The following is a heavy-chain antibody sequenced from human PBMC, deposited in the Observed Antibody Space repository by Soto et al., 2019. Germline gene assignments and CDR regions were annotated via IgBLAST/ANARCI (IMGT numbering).Heavy chain of an antibody. V-gene: IGHV3-30*18. CDR2: ISYDGSNK. Sequence: SLRLSCAASGFTFSSYGMHWVRQAPGKGLEWVAVISYDGSNKYCADSVKGRFTISRDNSKNTLYLQMNSLRAEDTAVYYCAKVPGTGVDYWGQGTLVTVSS. CDR3: AKVPGTGVDY. J-gene: IGHJ4*02. CDR1: GFTFSSYG. D-gene: IGHD2-8*02.